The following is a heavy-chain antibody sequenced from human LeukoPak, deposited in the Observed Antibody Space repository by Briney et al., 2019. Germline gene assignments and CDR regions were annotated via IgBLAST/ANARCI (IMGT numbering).Heavy chain of an antibody. D-gene: IGHD2-15*01. Sequence: SETLSLTCAVYGGSFSGYYWSWIRQPPGKGLEWIGEINHSGSTNYNPSLTSRVTISVDTSKNQFSLKLSSVTAADTAVYYCARGRSGAATPYGYWGQGTLVTVSS. CDR1: GGSFSGYY. CDR2: INHSGST. CDR3: ARGRSGAATPYGY. V-gene: IGHV4-34*01. J-gene: IGHJ4*02.